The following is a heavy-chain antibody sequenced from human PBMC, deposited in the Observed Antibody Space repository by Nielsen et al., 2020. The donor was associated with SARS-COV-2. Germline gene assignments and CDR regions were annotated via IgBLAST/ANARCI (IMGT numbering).Heavy chain of an antibody. Sequence: GESLKISCAASGFTFGDYYMHWVRQTPGKGLVCVARISGDGTDINYADSVKGRFTISRDYSRNTLFLQMNSLRAEDTDVYYCTRMANFDISLYYGYIPHWGQGTLVTVSS. J-gene: IGHJ1*01. CDR1: GFTFGDYY. CDR3: TRMANFDISLYYGYIPH. V-gene: IGHV3-74*01. CDR2: ISGDGTDI. D-gene: IGHD3-22*01.